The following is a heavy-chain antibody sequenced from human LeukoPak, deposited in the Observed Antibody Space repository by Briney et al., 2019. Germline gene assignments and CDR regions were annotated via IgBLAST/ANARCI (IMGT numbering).Heavy chain of an antibody. CDR1: GGSFSGYY. D-gene: IGHD6-13*01. CDR3: ARDLWVYSSSWYDDPDAFDI. V-gene: IGHV4-34*01. J-gene: IGHJ3*02. Sequence: SETLSLTCAVYGGSFSGYYWSWIRQPPGKGLEWIGEINHSGSTNYNPSLKSRVTISVDTSKNQFSLKLSSVTAEDTAVYYCARDLWVYSSSWYDDPDAFDIWGQGTMVTVSS. CDR2: INHSGST.